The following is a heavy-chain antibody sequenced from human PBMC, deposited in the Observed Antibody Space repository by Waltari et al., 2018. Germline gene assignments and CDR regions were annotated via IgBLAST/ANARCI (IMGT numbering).Heavy chain of an antibody. CDR3: ARDHPRITMIVVPMGDAFDI. V-gene: IGHV1-46*01. CDR2: INPSGGST. Sequence: QVQLVQSGAEVKKPGASVKVSCKASGYTFTSYYMHWVRQAPGQGLGWMGIINPSGGSTSYAPKFQGRVTMTRDTSTSTVYMELSSLRSEDTAVYYCARDHPRITMIVVPMGDAFDIWGQGTMVTVSS. D-gene: IGHD3-22*01. CDR1: GYTFTSYY. J-gene: IGHJ3*02.